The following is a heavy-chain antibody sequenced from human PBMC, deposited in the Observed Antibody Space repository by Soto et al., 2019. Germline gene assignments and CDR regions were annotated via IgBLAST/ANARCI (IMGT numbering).Heavy chain of an antibody. CDR2: IIPIFGTA. CDR1: GGTFSSYA. J-gene: IGHJ6*02. Sequence: ASVKVSCKASGGTFSSYAISWVRQAPGQGLEWMGGIIPIFGTANYAQKFQGRVTITADESTSTAYMELSSLRSEDTAVYYCAKVGGGLRYFDWLLPPEGLKDYYYYGMDVWGQETTVTVSS. CDR3: AKVGGGLRYFDWLLPPEGLKDYYYYGMDV. D-gene: IGHD3-9*01. V-gene: IGHV1-69*13.